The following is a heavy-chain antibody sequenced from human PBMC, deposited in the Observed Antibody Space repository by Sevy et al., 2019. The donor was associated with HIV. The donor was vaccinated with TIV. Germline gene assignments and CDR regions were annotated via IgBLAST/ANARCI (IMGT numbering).Heavy chain of an antibody. Sequence: GGSLRLSCAAPGFTFSSYWMSWVRQAPGKGLEWVANIKQDGSEKYYVDSVKGRFTISRDNAKNSLYLQMNSLRAEDTAVYYCATVYCSGGSCYSYYFDYWGQGTLVTVSS. CDR1: GFTFSSYW. J-gene: IGHJ4*02. D-gene: IGHD2-15*01. V-gene: IGHV3-7*01. CDR2: IKQDGSEK. CDR3: ATVYCSGGSCYSYYFDY.